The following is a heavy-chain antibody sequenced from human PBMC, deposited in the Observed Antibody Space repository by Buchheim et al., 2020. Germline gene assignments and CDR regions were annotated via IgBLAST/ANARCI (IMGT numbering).Heavy chain of an antibody. CDR2: INGDGSGK. J-gene: IGHJ4*02. CDR3: GDPDGY. D-gene: IGHD2-21*01. V-gene: IGHV3-7*01. CDR1: GFTFSTYW. Sequence: EVQLVESGGGLVQPGGSLRLSCVVSGFTFSTYWMSWVRQAPGKGLEWVASINGDGSGKFYVDSVKGRFNISRDNAKNSLNLQMNSLRVEDTAVYYCGDPDGYWGQGT.